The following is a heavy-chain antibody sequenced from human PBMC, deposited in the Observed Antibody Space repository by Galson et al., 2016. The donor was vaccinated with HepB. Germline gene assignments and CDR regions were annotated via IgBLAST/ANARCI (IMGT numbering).Heavy chain of an antibody. CDR3: GRDGTGPSSAWGIADY. D-gene: IGHD6-19*01. Sequence: SLRLSCAASGFTFENYWMSWVRQAPGKGLEWVADIKQDGSQKYYLDSVKGRFTISRDNAKNSLFLQMNSLVAEDTAVYHCGRDGTGPSSAWGIADYWGQGTLVTVSS. J-gene: IGHJ4*02. CDR2: IKQDGSQK. V-gene: IGHV3-7*03. CDR1: GFTFENYW.